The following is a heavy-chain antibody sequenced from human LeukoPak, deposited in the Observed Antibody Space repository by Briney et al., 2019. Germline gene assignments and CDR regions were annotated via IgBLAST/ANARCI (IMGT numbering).Heavy chain of an antibody. Sequence: PGGSLRLSCAASGFTFSSYAMHWVRQAPGKGLEWVAVISYDGSNKYYADSVKGRFTISRDNSKNTLYLQMNSLRAEDTAVYYCARGDYYYGSGSAFDIWGQGTMVTVS. D-gene: IGHD3-10*01. CDR2: ISYDGSNK. CDR3: ARGDYYYGSGSAFDI. V-gene: IGHV3-30-3*01. J-gene: IGHJ3*02. CDR1: GFTFSSYA.